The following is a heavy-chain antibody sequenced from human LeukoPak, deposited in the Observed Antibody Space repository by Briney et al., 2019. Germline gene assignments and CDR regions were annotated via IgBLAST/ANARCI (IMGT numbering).Heavy chain of an antibody. V-gene: IGHV1-69*13. CDR2: IIPIFGTA. J-gene: IGHJ4*02. Sequence: SVKVSCKASGGTFSSYAISWVRQAPGQGLEWMGGIIPIFGTANYAQKFQGRVTITADESTSTAYMELSSLRSEDTAVYYCARDKGSSGWYREFDCWGQGTLVTVSS. D-gene: IGHD6-19*01. CDR3: ARDKGSSGWYREFDC. CDR1: GGTFSSYA.